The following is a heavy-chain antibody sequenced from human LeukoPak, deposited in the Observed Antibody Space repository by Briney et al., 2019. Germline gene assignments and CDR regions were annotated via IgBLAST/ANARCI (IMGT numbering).Heavy chain of an antibody. V-gene: IGHV4-4*02. D-gene: IGHD1-26*01. Sequence: SETLSLTCAVSGGSISSSNWWNWIRQPPGKGLEWIGEINHSGSTNYNPSLKSRVTISVDTSKNQFSLKLSSVTAADTAVYYCARWAVGATFDYWGQGTLVTVSS. J-gene: IGHJ4*02. CDR2: INHSGST. CDR3: ARWAVGATFDY. CDR1: GGSISSSNW.